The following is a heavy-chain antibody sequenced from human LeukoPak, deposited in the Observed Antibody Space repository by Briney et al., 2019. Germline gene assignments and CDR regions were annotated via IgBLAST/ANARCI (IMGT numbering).Heavy chain of an antibody. D-gene: IGHD5-24*01. CDR3: ARDRRDAYSQNFDY. CDR2: IGSSDTTI. Sequence: GGSLRLSCAASGFTFSRYEMSWVRQAPGKGLEWVSYIGSSDTTIYYADSVKGRFTISRDNAKNSLYLQMNSLRAEDTAVYYCARDRRDAYSQNFDYWGQGTLVTVSS. J-gene: IGHJ4*02. V-gene: IGHV3-48*03. CDR1: GFTFSRYE.